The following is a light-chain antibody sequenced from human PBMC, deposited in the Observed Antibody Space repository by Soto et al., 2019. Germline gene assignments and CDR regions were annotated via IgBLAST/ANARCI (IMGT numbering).Light chain of an antibody. V-gene: IGLV1-40*01. CDR1: SSNIGSNT. J-gene: IGLJ1*01. Sequence: QTVVTQPPSTSGTPGQRVTISYSGSSSNIGSNTVHWYQQIPGTAPKLLIYTNSNRPSGVPDRFSGSKSGTSASLAITGLQAEDEADYYCQSYDSSLSGLYVFGTGTKLTVL. CDR3: QSYDSSLSGLYV. CDR2: TNS.